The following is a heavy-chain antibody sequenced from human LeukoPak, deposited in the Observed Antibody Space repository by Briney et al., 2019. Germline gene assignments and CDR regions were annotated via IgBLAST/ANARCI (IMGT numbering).Heavy chain of an antibody. CDR3: ARGGADYGDYGRYFDY. CDR2: IYYSGST. CDR1: GGSISSYY. V-gene: IGHV4-59*01. Sequence: SETLSLTCTVSGGSISSYYWSWIRQPPGKRLEWIGYIYYSGSTNYNPSLKSRVTISVDTSKNQFSLKLSSVTAADTAVYYCARGGADYGDYGRYFDYWGQGTPVTVSS. J-gene: IGHJ4*02. D-gene: IGHD4-17*01.